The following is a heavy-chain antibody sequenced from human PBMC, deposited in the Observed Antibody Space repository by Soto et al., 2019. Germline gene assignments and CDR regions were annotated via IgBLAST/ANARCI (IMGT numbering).Heavy chain of an antibody. V-gene: IGHV3-48*02. J-gene: IGHJ4*02. CDR1: GFTFSSYS. Sequence: PGGSLRLSCAASGFTFSSYSMNWVRQAPGKGLEWVSYISSSSSTIYYADSVKGRFTISRDNAKNSLYLQMNSLRDEDTAVYYCARDPDDYYDFWSGYYFGRAYCFDYWGQGTLVTVSS. D-gene: IGHD3-3*01. CDR2: ISSSSSTI. CDR3: ARDPDDYYDFWSGYYFGRAYCFDY.